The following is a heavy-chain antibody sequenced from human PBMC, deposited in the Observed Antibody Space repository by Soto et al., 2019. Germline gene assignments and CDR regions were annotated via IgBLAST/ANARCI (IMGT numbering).Heavy chain of an antibody. CDR1: GFTFADYA. V-gene: IGHV3-9*01. CDR2: ISWNSGSI. CDR3: AKEGCGRTSCYLDY. J-gene: IGHJ4*02. Sequence: EVQLVESGGGLVQPGRSLRVSCAASGFTFADYAMHWARQAPGKGLEWVSSISWNSGSIEYANSVKGRFTISRDNAKNSLYLQMNSLRADDTALYYCAKEGCGRTSCYLDYWGRGTLVSVSS. D-gene: IGHD2-2*01.